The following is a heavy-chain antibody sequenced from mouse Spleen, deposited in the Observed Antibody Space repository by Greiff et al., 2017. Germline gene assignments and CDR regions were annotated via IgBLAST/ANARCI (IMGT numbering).Heavy chain of an antibody. Sequence: LVESGAELARPGASVKLSCKASGYTFTSYGISWVKQRTGQGLEWIGEIYPRSGNTYYNEKFKGKATLTADKSSSTAYMELRSLTSEDSAVYFCARSDTNRIPCLACWGQGALVNGSA. CDR3: ARSDTNRIPCLAC. J-gene: IGHJ3*01. CDR1: GYTFTSYG. V-gene: IGHV1-81*01. D-gene: IGHD5-2*01. CDR2: IYPRSGNT.